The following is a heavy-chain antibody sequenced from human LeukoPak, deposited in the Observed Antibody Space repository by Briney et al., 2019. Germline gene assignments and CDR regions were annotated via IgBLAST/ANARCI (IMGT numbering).Heavy chain of an antibody. J-gene: IGHJ4*02. Sequence: PGGSLRLSCAASGFIFSNYAMHWVRQVPGKGLEWVALISSDGSKIYYADSVKGRFTISRDNSRNTLYLQMNSLRAEDTAVYYCAKDAWGFGEHYWGQGTLVTVSS. CDR3: AKDAWGFGEHY. CDR2: ISSDGSKI. D-gene: IGHD3-10*01. CDR1: GFIFSNYA. V-gene: IGHV3-30*04.